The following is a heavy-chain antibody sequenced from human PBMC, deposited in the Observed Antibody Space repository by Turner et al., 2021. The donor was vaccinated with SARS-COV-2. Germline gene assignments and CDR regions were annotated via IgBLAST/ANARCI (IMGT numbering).Heavy chain of an antibody. CDR1: GFTFSSYD. V-gene: IGHV3-13*04. J-gene: IGHJ4*02. Sequence: EVQLVESGGGLVQPGVSLRLSCAASGFTFSSYDMHWVRQATGKGLEGVSVIGTAGDTYYPGSVKGRFTISRENAKNSLYLQMNTLRAGDTAVYYCARANYDSSGYYCYFDYWGQGTLVTVSS. CDR3: ARANYDSSGYYCYFDY. CDR2: IGTAGDT. D-gene: IGHD3-22*01.